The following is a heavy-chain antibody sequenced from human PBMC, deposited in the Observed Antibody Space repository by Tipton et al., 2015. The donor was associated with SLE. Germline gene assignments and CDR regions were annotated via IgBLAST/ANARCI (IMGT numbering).Heavy chain of an antibody. V-gene: IGHV3-23*01. CDR2: ISGYGGSL. CDR3: AKVPEGRYYYMDV. Sequence: GSLRISCASSGFTFSSHAMTWVRQAPGKGLEWVSVISGYGGSLYYADSVKGRLTSSRDNSKNTLYLQMNSLRAEDTAVYYCAKVPEGRYYYMDVWGKGTTVTFSS. J-gene: IGHJ6*03. CDR1: GFTFSSHA.